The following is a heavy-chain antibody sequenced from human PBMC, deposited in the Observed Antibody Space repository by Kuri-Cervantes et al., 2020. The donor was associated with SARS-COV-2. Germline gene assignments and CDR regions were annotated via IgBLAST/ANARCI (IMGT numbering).Heavy chain of an antibody. D-gene: IGHD6-19*01. CDR1: GYTFTSYD. V-gene: IGHV1-8*01. J-gene: IGHJ4*02. CDR3: ARARGLIAVYWNFDY. Sequence: ASVKVSCKASGYTFTSYDINWVRQATGQGLEWMGWMNPNSGNTGYAQKVQGRVTMTRNTSISTAYMELSSLRSEDTAVYYCARARGLIAVYWNFDYWGQGTLVTVPS. CDR2: MNPNSGNT.